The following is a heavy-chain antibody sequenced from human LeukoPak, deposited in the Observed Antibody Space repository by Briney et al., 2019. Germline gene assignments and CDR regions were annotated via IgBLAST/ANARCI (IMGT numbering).Heavy chain of an antibody. J-gene: IGHJ4*02. V-gene: IGHV3-7*04. CDR3: ARAVYGYFDF. Sequence: PGGSLRLSCAASGFTFSSHWMSWVCQAPGKGLEWVANIKEDGSEKYYVDSVKGRFTISRDNAKNSQYLHMSSLRADDTAVYYCARAVYGYFDFWGQGIRLTVAS. CDR2: IKEDGSEK. CDR1: GFTFSSHW. D-gene: IGHD2/OR15-2a*01.